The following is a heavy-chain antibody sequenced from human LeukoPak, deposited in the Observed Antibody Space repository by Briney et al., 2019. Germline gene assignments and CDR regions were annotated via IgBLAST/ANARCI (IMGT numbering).Heavy chain of an antibody. V-gene: IGHV3-23*01. CDR2: ISGSGGST. CDR3: AKDYDFWSEHVKTFDY. D-gene: IGHD3-3*01. CDR1: GFTFSSYA. J-gene: IGHJ4*02. Sequence: GGSLRLSCAASGFTFSSYAMSRVRQAPGKGLEWVSAISGSGGSTYYADSVKGRFTISRDNSKNTLYLQMNSLRAEDTAVYYCAKDYDFWSEHVKTFDYWGQGTLVTVSS.